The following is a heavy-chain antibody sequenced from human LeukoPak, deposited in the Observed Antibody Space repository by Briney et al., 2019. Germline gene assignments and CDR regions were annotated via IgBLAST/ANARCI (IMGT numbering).Heavy chain of an antibody. CDR3: AKDKPAAGTFFDY. V-gene: IGHV3-9*01. Sequence: GGSLRLSCAASGFTFDDYAMHWVRQAPGKGLEWVSGISWNSGSIGYADSVKGRFTISRDNAKNSLYLQMNSLRAEDTALYYCAKDKPAAGTFFDYWGQGTLVTVSS. CDR2: ISWNSGSI. CDR1: GFTFDDYA. J-gene: IGHJ4*02. D-gene: IGHD1-14*01.